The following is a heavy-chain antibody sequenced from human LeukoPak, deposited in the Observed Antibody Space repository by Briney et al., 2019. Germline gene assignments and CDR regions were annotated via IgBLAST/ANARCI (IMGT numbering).Heavy chain of an antibody. CDR3: ARSPTVLRCFDL. V-gene: IGHV1-2*02. D-gene: IGHD3-3*01. Sequence: ASVKVSCKASGYTFTGHYLHWVRQAPGQGLEWMGWINPDNGGTNYAPTFQGRVAIASDTSIRTVYLDLTGLESNDTALYYCARSPTVLRCFDLWGPGTLVTVS. CDR2: INPDNGGT. J-gene: IGHJ4*02. CDR1: GYTFTGHY.